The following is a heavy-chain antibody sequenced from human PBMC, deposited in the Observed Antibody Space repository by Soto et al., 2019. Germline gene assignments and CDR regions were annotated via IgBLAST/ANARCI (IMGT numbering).Heavy chain of an antibody. Sequence: GGSLRLSCAASGFTFSSYSMNWVRQAPGKGLEWVSSISSSSSYIYYADSVKGRFTISRDNAKNSLYLQMNSLRAEDTAVYYWARDLVRWLQFTGWFDAWGHGTLVIVSS. CDR2: ISSSSSYI. CDR1: GFTFSSYS. CDR3: ARDLVRWLQFTGWFDA. J-gene: IGHJ5*01. V-gene: IGHV3-21*01. D-gene: IGHD5-12*01.